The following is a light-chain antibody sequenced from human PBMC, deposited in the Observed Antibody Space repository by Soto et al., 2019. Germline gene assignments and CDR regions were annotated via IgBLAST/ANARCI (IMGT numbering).Light chain of an antibody. V-gene: IGKV3-20*01. J-gene: IGKJ5*01. CDR1: QSVSSY. CDR3: QQYGSSPIT. CDR2: DAS. Sequence: EIVLTQSPATLPLSPGARAPLSCRASQSVSSYLAWYQQNPGQAPRLLIYDASSRATGIPDRFSGSGSGTDFTLTISRLEPEDFAVYYCQQYGSSPITFGQGTRLEIK.